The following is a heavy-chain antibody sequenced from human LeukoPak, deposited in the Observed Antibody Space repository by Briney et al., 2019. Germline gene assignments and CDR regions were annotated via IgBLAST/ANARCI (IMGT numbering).Heavy chain of an antibody. D-gene: IGHD5-18*01. CDR2: ISACNGNT. J-gene: IGHJ4*02. CDR1: GYTFTSYG. Sequence: ASMKVSCKASGYTFTSYGISWVRQAPGQGLEWMGWISACNGNTNYAQKLQGRVTMTTDTSTSTAYMELRSLRSDDTAVYYCARGRGYVDTAMPFDYWGQGTLVTVSS. V-gene: IGHV1-18*01. CDR3: ARGRGYVDTAMPFDY.